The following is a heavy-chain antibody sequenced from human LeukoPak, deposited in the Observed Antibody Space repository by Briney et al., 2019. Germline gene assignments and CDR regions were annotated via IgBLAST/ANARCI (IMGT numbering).Heavy chain of an antibody. CDR2: ISSSGSTI. D-gene: IGHD6-13*01. J-gene: IGHJ4*02. CDR1: GFTFSRYE. CDR3: ARALGIGSSWYHLGY. Sequence: GGSLRLSCAPSGFTFSRYEMNWVRQAPGQGLEGVSYISSSGSTIYYADSVKGRFTISRDNAKNSLYLQMNSLRAEDTAVYYCARALGIGSSWYHLGYWGQGTLVTVSS. V-gene: IGHV3-48*03.